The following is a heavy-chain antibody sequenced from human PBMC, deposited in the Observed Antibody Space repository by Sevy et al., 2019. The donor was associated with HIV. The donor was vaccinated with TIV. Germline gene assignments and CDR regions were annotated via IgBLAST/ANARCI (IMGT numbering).Heavy chain of an antibody. J-gene: IGHJ5*02. Sequence: GGSLRLSCAASGFTVSSNYMSWVRQAPGKGLEWVSVIYSGGSTYYADSVKGRFTISRDNSKNTLYLQMNSLRAEDTAVYYCARHLGYSSSAAGFDPWGQGTLVTVSS. CDR2: IYSGGST. D-gene: IGHD6-6*01. V-gene: IGHV3-53*01. CDR1: GFTVSSNY. CDR3: ARHLGYSSSAAGFDP.